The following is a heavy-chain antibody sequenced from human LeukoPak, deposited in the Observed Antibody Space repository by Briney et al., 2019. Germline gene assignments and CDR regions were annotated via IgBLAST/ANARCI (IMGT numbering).Heavy chain of an antibody. CDR2: IYTSGST. V-gene: IGHV4-61*02. CDR1: GGSISSGSYY. J-gene: IGHJ6*03. Sequence: NPSQTLSLTCTVSGGSISSGSYYWSWIRQPAGKGLEWIGRIYTSGSTNYNPSLKSRVTISVDTTKNQFSLKLSSVTAADTAVYYCARVGMVRGVVGDMDVWGKGTTVTISS. D-gene: IGHD3-10*01. CDR3: ARVGMVRGVVGDMDV.